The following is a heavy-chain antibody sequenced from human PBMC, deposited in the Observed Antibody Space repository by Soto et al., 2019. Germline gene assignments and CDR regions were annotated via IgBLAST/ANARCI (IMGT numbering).Heavy chain of an antibody. CDR2: TYYSGST. D-gene: IGHD6-19*01. CDR1: GGSINSYY. V-gene: IGHV4-59*08. CDR3: ARAVAVPADFDY. Sequence: TSETLSLTSTVSGGSINSYYWSWIRQPPGKGLEWIGYTYYSGSTNYSPSLKSRVTISVDASKNQFSLKLSSVTAADTAVYYCARAVAVPADFDYWGQGTLVTVSS. J-gene: IGHJ4*02.